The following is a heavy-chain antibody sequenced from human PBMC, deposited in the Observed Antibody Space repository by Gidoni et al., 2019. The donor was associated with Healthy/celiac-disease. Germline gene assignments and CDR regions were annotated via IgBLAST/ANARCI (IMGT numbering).Heavy chain of an antibody. CDR3: ARCGDYSNYQFGYYGMDV. CDR2: IIPIFGTA. Sequence: QLQLVQSGAAVKKPGSSVKVSCKASGDTFSSYAISWVRQAPGQGLEWMGGIIPIFGTANYAQKFQGRVTITADESTSTAYMELSSLRSEDTAVYYCARCGDYSNYQFGYYGMDVWGQGTTVTVSS. CDR1: GDTFSSYA. J-gene: IGHJ6*02. D-gene: IGHD4-4*01. V-gene: IGHV1-69*01.